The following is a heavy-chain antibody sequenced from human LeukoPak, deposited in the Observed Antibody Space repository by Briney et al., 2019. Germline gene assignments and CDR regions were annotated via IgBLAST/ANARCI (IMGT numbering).Heavy chain of an antibody. Sequence: GGSLRLSCAASEFTFSNYAMSWVRQAPGKGLEGVSAISGSGDSIYYVDSVKGRFTISRDNSKNTLYLQTSSLRPEDTAVYYCAKGIRRYPEPSSWSCFDYWGQGTLVTVSS. J-gene: IGHJ4*02. CDR2: ISGSGDSI. CDR3: AKGIRRYPEPSSWSCFDY. CDR1: EFTFSNYA. D-gene: IGHD6-13*01. V-gene: IGHV3-23*01.